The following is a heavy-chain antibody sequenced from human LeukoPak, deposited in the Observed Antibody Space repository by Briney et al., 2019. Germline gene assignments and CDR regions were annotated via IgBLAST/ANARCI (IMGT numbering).Heavy chain of an antibody. D-gene: IGHD3-3*01. CDR3: GRGEGFLVDH. J-gene: IGHJ4*02. CDR1: GFSLRNSW. CDR2: IKQGGTSK. V-gene: IGHV3-7*01. Sequence: GGSLRLSCVASGFSLRNSWMTWVRRAPGKGLEWVANIKQGGTSKYYVDSVKDRFTISRDDAKNSLFLQMNSLRVEDTAVYYCGRGEGFLVDHWGQGTLVTVSS.